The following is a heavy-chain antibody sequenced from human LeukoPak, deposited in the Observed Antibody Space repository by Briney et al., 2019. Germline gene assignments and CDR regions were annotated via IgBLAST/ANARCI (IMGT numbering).Heavy chain of an antibody. CDR3: ARSFNRVESIAPRQVPENAFDF. CDR1: GYTFTTYY. V-gene: IGHV1-46*01. Sequence: GASVKVSCKASGYTFTTYYLHWVRQAPGQGLEWMGIINPSGGYTSSAQKFQGRLTMTRDTSTGTVYMELSRLRSEDTAVYYCARSFNRVESIAPRQVPENAFDFWGQGTMVTVSS. CDR2: INPSGGYT. J-gene: IGHJ3*01. D-gene: IGHD6-6*01.